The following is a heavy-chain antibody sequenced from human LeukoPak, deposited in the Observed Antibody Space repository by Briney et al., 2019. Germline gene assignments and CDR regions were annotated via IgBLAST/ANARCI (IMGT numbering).Heavy chain of an antibody. CDR3: ARDPLHNYYDSSGYPFDY. J-gene: IGHJ4*02. CDR1: GYSISSGYY. V-gene: IGHV4-38-2*02. CDR2: IYHSGST. Sequence: SETLSLTCTVSGYSISSGYYWGWIRQPPGKGLEWIGSIYHSGSTYYNPSLKSRVTISVDTSKNQFSLKLSSVTAADTAVYYCARDPLHNYYDSSGYPFDYWGQGTLVTVSS. D-gene: IGHD3-22*01.